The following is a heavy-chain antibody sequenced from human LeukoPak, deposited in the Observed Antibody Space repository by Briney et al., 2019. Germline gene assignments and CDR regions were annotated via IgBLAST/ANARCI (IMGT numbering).Heavy chain of an antibody. CDR2: ISWNSGSI. CDR3: AKGAARLSLFTSFDY. D-gene: IGHD3-16*01. V-gene: IGHV3-9*03. CDR1: GFTFDDYA. J-gene: IGHJ4*02. Sequence: GGSLRLSCAASGFTFDDYAMHWVRQAPGKGLEWVSGISWNSGSIGYADSAKGRFTISRDNAKNSLHPQMNSLRPEDMALYYCAKGAARLSLFTSFDYWGQGTLVTVSS.